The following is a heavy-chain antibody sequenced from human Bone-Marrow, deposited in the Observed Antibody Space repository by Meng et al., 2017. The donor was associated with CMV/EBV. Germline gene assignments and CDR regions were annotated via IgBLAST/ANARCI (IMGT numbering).Heavy chain of an antibody. V-gene: IGHV5-51*01. D-gene: IGHD2/OR15-2a*01. CDR3: ARRNPFRSYGMDV. J-gene: IGHJ6*02. CDR1: GYSFTSYW. Sequence: KVSCKGSGYSFTSYWIGWVRQMPGKGLEWMGIIYPGDSDTRYSPCFQGQATIPADKSISTAYLQWSSLKASDTAMYYCARRNPFRSYGMDVWGQGTTVTVSS. CDR2: IYPGDSDT.